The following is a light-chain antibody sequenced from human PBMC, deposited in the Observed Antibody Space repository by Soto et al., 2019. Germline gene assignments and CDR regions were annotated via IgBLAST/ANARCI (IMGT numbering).Light chain of an antibody. J-gene: IGLJ1*01. V-gene: IGLV2-8*01. CDR1: SSDVGGYNY. CDR3: SSYAGTHVV. Sequence: QSALTQPPSASGSPGQSVTISCTGTSSDVGGYNYVSWYQQHPGKAPKLMIYDVTQRPSGVPDRFSGSKSGNTASLTVSGFQAGDEPDYYCSSYAGTHVVFGTGTKATVL. CDR2: DVT.